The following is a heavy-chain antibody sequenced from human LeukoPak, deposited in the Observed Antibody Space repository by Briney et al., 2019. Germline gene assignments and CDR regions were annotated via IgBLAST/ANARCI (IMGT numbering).Heavy chain of an antibody. CDR3: ARDPNYAGSGLYFDF. CDR2: ISSTSRTK. D-gene: IGHD3-10*01. V-gene: IGHV3-48*04. J-gene: IGHJ4*02. CDR1: GFTLSSYS. Sequence: GGSLKLSRVGSGFTLSSYSMNWVRQAPGKGLEWVSYISSTSRTKYYTESVRGRFTISRDNAKNSLDLQMNDLRADDTAMYYCARDPNYAGSGLYFDFWGQGALVTVSS.